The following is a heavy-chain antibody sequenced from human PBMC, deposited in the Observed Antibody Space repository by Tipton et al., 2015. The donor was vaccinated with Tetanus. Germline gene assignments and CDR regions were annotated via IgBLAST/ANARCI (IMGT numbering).Heavy chain of an antibody. D-gene: IGHD6-13*01. V-gene: IGHV4-39*01. CDR2: VYYGGTP. Sequence: TLSLTCTVSGASISTTSYYWGWVRQPPGKGLECIGSVYYGGTPYYNPSLKSQVTISVDTSKNQFSLSLRSVTAADTAVYYCTTTAVGVPRDPWGQGTLVTVSS. J-gene: IGHJ5*02. CDR1: GASISTTSYY. CDR3: TTTAVGVPRDP.